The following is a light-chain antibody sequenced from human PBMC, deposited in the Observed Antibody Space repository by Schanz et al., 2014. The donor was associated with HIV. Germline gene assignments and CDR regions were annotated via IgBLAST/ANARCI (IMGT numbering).Light chain of an antibody. CDR1: QRLSGSY. V-gene: IGKV3D-20*02. CDR2: ATS. Sequence: EIVLTQSPGSLSLSPGGRATLSCGASQRLSGSYLAWYQQKRDQPPRLVIYATSTRAAGIPDRFSGTGSGTEFTLTISSLEPEDSAVYYCQQRSDWPPLTFGQGTKLEIK. CDR3: QQRSDWPPLT. J-gene: IGKJ2*01.